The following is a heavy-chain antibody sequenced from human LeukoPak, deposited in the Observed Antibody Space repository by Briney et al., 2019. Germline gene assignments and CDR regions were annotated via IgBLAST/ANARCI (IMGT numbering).Heavy chain of an antibody. J-gene: IGHJ6*02. CDR3: ARADYGDYYYGMDV. Sequence: SQTLSLTCTVSGGSISSGGYYWSWIRQHPGTGLEWIGFIYYTGSTFYNPSLKSRVTISVDTSKKQFSLKLSSVTAADTAVYYCARADYGDYYYGMDVWGQGTTVTVSS. CDR2: IYYTGST. D-gene: IGHD4-17*01. V-gene: IGHV4-31*03. CDR1: GGSISSGGYY.